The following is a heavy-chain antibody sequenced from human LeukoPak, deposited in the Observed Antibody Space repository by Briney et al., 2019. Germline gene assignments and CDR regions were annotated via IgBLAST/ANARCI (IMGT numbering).Heavy chain of an antibody. CDR1: GGPFSGYY. V-gene: IGHV4-34*01. J-gene: IGHJ4*02. CDR2: INHNGRT. CDR3: ARGRPTYDFWSGYYADY. D-gene: IGHD3-3*01. Sequence: PSETLSLTCAVYGGPFSGYYWSWLRQPPGKGLQWIGEINHNGRTNYNPSLKSRVTISVDTSKNQFSLKLNSVTAADTAVYYCARGRPTYDFWSGYYADYWGQGTLVTVSS.